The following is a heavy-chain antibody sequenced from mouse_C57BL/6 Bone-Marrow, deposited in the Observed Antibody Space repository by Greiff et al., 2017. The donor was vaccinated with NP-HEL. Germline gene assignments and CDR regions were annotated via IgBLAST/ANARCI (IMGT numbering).Heavy chain of an antibody. J-gene: IGHJ4*01. CDR2: ISSGGDYT. CDR1: GFTFSSYA. V-gene: IGHV5-9-1*02. CDR3: TRESIYDYGSSSYYYAMDY. Sequence: EVQLVESGEGLVKPGGSLKLSCAASGFTFSSYAMSWVRQTPEKRLAWVAYISSGGDYTYYADTVKGRFTFSRDNARNTLYLQMSSLKSEDTDMYYCTRESIYDYGSSSYYYAMDYWGQGTSVTVSS. D-gene: IGHD1-1*01.